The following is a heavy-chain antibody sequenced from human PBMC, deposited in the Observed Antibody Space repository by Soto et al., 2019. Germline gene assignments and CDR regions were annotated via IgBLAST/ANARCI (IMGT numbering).Heavy chain of an antibody. J-gene: IGHJ4*02. CDR3: ARAVGRDGSRWHRGAFDH. V-gene: IGHV1-69*13. Sequence: SVKGACKASGGTFSSYAISWVRQAPGQGLEWMGGIIPIFGTANYAQKFQGRVTITADESTSTAYMELSNVKLDDTAVYYCARAVGRDGSRWHRGAFDHWGQGTLVTVSS. D-gene: IGHD6-13*01. CDR1: GGTFSSYA. CDR2: IIPIFGTA.